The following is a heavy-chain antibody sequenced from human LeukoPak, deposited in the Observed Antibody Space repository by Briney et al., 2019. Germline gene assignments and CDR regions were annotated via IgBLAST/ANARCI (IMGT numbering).Heavy chain of an antibody. Sequence: GESLKISCKGSGYRFTSYWIGWVRQMPGKGLEWMVIIYPGDSDTRYSPSFQGQVTISADKSISTAYLQWSSLKASDTAMYYCARSYYDFRSGSILNYFDYWGQGTLVTVSS. CDR1: GYRFTSYW. V-gene: IGHV5-51*01. CDR3: ARSYYDFRSGSILNYFDY. CDR2: IYPGDSDT. D-gene: IGHD3-3*01. J-gene: IGHJ4*02.